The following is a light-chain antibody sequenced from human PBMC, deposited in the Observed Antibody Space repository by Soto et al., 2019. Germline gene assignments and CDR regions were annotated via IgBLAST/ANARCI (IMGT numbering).Light chain of an antibody. J-gene: IGLJ3*02. CDR2: VNS. Sequence: LTQPPSVSGAPGQRVTISCTGSSSNIGAGYDVHWYQQLPGTAPKLLIYVNSNRPSGVPDRFSGSKSGTSASLAITGLQAEDEADYYCQSYDSSLSGSKVFGGGTKVTVL. V-gene: IGLV1-40*01. CDR1: SSNIGAGYD. CDR3: QSYDSSLSGSKV.